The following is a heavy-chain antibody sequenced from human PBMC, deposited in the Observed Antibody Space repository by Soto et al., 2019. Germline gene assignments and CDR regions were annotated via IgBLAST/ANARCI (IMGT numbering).Heavy chain of an antibody. Sequence: ASVKVSCKASGYTFTTCDIHWMRQAPGQGLQWMGIINPSGGSTSYAQKFQGRVTMTRDTSTTTVYMELSSLRSEDTAVYYCAREAHSRYYFDYWGQGTLVTVSS. V-gene: IGHV1-46*01. CDR1: GYTFTTCD. J-gene: IGHJ4*02. CDR2: INPSGGST. CDR3: AREAHSRYYFDY.